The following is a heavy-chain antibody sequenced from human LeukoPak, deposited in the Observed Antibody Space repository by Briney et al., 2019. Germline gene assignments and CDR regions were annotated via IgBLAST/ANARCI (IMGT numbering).Heavy chain of an antibody. CDR1: GYSITSDYY. CDR2: INHSGST. D-gene: IGHD6-19*01. V-gene: IGHV4-34*01. CDR3: ARGAVAGISFFDY. J-gene: IGHJ4*02. Sequence: SETLSLTCAVSGYSITSDYYWSWIRQPPGKGLEWIGEINHSGSTNYNPSLKSRVTISVDTSKNQFSLKLSSVTAADTAVYYCARGAVAGISFFDYWGQGTLVTVSS.